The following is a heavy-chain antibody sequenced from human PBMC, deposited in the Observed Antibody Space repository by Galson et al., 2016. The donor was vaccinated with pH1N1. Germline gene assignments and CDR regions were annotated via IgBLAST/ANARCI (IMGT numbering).Heavy chain of an antibody. Sequence: SVKVSCKVSGYPFSSHDINWVRQAPGQGLEWMGWLRPNTGQTGSAQKFQGRITITGDTSISTGYMELSSLKFDDTAVYYCARTYGGGWGQGTMVTVSS. CDR1: GYPFSSHD. V-gene: IGHV1-8*03. D-gene: IGHD3-10*01. CDR2: LRPNTGQT. CDR3: ARTYGGG. J-gene: IGHJ3*01.